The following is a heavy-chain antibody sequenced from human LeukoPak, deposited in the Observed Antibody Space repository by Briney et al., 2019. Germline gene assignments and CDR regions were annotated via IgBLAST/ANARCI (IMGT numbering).Heavy chain of an antibody. CDR1: GITFSSYG. CDR2: ISSTGGTT. D-gene: IGHD1-26*01. V-gene: IGHV3-23*01. Sequence: GGSLRLSCAASGITFSSYGMSWVRQAPGKGLEWVSSISSTGGTTYYADSVKGRFTISRDNSKNTLYLQMNSLRAEDTAVYYCAKDMSPMQWELSAFDIWGQGTMVTVSS. CDR3: AKDMSPMQWELSAFDI. J-gene: IGHJ3*02.